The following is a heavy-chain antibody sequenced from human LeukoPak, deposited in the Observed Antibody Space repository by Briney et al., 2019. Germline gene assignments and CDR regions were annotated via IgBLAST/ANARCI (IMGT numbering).Heavy chain of an antibody. CDR1: GVSVSSNRTA. V-gene: IGHV6-1*01. D-gene: IGHD1-1*01. J-gene: IGHJ5*01. CDR3: VRGTAFDS. CDR2: TYYRSKWFN. Sequence: SQTLSLTCGISGVSVSSNRTAWNWIRQSPSRGLEWLGRTYYRSKWFNDYAGSVKGRIIINPDTSKNQFSLQLNSVSPEDTAVYYCVRGTAFDSWGLGTLVTVSS.